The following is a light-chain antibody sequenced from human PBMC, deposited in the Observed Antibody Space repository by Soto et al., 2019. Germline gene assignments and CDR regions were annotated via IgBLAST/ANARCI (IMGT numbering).Light chain of an antibody. CDR2: DVN. Sequence: QSALTQPASVSGSPGQSITISCTGTSSDIGAYNVVSWYQQHPGKAPKLMLYDVNIPPSGVSNRFSGSKSGNTASLTISGLQAEDEADYYCTSWTTSTTMIFGGGTKLTVL. J-gene: IGLJ2*01. CDR3: TSWTTSTTMI. V-gene: IGLV2-14*03. CDR1: SSDIGAYNV.